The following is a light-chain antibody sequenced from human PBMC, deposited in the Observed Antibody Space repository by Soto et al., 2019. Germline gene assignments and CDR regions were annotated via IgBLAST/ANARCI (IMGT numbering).Light chain of an antibody. Sequence: ETVLTQSPGTLSLSPGERAALSCRASQSVSSSYLAWYQQKPGQSPRLLIYGASTRATGIPVRFSGSESGTEFTLTISSLQSEDFAVYHCHQYNYWPTFGQGTKVDIK. J-gene: IGKJ1*01. CDR1: QSVSSS. V-gene: IGKV3-15*01. CDR3: HQYNYWPT. CDR2: GAS.